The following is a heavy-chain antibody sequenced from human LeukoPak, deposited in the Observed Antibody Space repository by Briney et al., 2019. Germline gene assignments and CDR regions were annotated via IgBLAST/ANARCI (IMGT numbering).Heavy chain of an antibody. CDR2: IHTSGST. V-gene: IGHV4-4*07. CDR1: GDSFSSYY. CDR3: ASQWTIFDAFDI. D-gene: IGHD2-8*01. Sequence: SETLSLTCTVSGDSFSSYYWSWIRQPAGKGLEWIGRIHTSGSTNYNPSLKSRVTMSVDTSKNQFSLKLSSVTAADMAVYYCASQWTIFDAFDIWGQGTMVTVSS. J-gene: IGHJ3*02.